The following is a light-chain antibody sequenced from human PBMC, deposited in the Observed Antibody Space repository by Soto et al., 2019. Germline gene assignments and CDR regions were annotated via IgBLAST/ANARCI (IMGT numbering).Light chain of an antibody. CDR3: EQYNNWPAT. V-gene: IGKV3-15*01. CDR1: QSVSSS. CDR2: GAS. J-gene: IGKJ1*01. Sequence: EIVMTQSPATLSVSPGERATLSWRASQSVSSSLAWYQQKPGQAPRLLIYGASTRATGIPARFSGSGSGTEFTLTISSLQSEDFAVYSCEQYNNWPATFGQGTKVE.